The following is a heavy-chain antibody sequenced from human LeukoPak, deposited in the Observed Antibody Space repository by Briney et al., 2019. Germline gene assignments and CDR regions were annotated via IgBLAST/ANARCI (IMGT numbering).Heavy chain of an antibody. CDR2: IYYSGST. Sequence: PSETLSLTCTVSGXSISGYHGNWIRQPPGKGLEWIGYIYYSGSTDSNPSLKSRVTISVDTSKNQFTLKLTSVTAADTAMYYCARRNDFDIWGPGTMVTVSS. CDR1: GXSISGYH. V-gene: IGHV4-59*08. CDR3: ARRNDFDI. J-gene: IGHJ3*02.